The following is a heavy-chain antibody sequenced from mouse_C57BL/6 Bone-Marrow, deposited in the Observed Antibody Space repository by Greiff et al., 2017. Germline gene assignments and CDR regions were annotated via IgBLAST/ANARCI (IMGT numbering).Heavy chain of an antibody. V-gene: IGHV1-81*01. D-gene: IGHD3-1*01. CDR2: IYPRSGNT. CDR3: ARSGGAMDY. Sequence: QVQLQQSGAELARPGASVKLSCQASGYTFTSYGISWVKQRTGQGLEWIGEIYPRSGNTYYNEKFKGKATLTVDKSSSTAYMQLSSLTSADSAVYYCARSGGAMDYWGQGTSVTVSS. J-gene: IGHJ4*01. CDR1: GYTFTSYG.